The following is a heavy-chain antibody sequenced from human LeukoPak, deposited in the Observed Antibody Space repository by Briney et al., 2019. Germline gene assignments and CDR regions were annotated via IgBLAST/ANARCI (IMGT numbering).Heavy chain of an antibody. J-gene: IGHJ6*03. CDR2: INQDGSEK. V-gene: IGHV3-7*01. CDR1: GFTFSSYW. CDR3: ASIVVEGYYYYYYYMDV. Sequence: PGGSLRLSCAASGFTFSSYWMRWVRQAPGKGLEWVANINQDGSEKYYVDSVKGRFTISRDNAKNSLYLQMNSLRAEDTAVYYCASIVVEGYYYYYYYMDVWGKGTTVTVSS. D-gene: IGHD2-2*01.